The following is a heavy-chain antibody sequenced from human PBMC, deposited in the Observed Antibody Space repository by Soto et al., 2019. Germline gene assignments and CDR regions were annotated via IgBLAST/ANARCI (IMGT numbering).Heavy chain of an antibody. CDR1: GFTFSSYA. V-gene: IGHV3-23*01. CDR3: AKSTRQYGDRVSFDY. Sequence: GGSLRLSCAASGFTFSSYAMSWVRQAPGKGLEWVSSISASGDATYYADSVKGRFTISRDNSKSTLFLQVSSLRDEDTALYYCAKSTRQYGDRVSFDYWGQGTLVTVSS. J-gene: IGHJ4*02. CDR2: ISASGDAT. D-gene: IGHD4-17*01.